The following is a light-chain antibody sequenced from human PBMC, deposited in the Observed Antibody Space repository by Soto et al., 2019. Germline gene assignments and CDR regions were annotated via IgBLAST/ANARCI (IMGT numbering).Light chain of an antibody. CDR2: DSY. CDR1: ENVDIY. Sequence: EVILTQSPATLSLSPGERATLSCRASENVDIYLAWYQQKPGQAPSLLIYDSYNRATGIPPRFSGSGSGTDFTLTISSLEPEDFAVYYCLQRRNWPPLTFGGGTKVEIK. J-gene: IGKJ4*01. V-gene: IGKV3-11*01. CDR3: LQRRNWPPLT.